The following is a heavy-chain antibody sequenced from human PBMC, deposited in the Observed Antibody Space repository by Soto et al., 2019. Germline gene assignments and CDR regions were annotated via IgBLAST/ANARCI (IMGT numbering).Heavy chain of an antibody. CDR3: AGGYSSVAFDV. CDR2: FYYGGST. D-gene: IGHD6-19*01. CDR1: GGSISSYY. Sequence: SETLSLTYTVSGGSISSYYWSWIRQPPGKGLEWIGYFYYGGSTNYNPSLKSRVTISIDTSKNQFSLKLFSVSAADTAVYYCAGGYSSVAFDVWGQGTMVTVSS. J-gene: IGHJ3*01. V-gene: IGHV4-59*01.